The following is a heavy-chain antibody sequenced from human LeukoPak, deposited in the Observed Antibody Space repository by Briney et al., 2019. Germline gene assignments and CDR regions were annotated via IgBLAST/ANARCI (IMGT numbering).Heavy chain of an antibody. CDR1: GFTFSRFA. CDR2: ISGNGHQT. D-gene: IGHD3-22*01. CDR3: AKDANYYDSSGYLIPVDY. V-gene: IGHV3-23*01. Sequence: PGGSRRLSCSASGFTFSRFAMTWVRQLPGRGLEWVSSISGNGHQTYYADSVKGRFSVSRDNSKNILYLQMDSLRADDSALYYCAKDANYYDSSGYLIPVDYWGQGTLVTVSS. J-gene: IGHJ4*02.